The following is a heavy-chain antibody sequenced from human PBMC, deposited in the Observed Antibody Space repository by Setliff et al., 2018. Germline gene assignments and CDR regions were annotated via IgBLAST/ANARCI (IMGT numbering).Heavy chain of an antibody. CDR3: ARGGPETRYSWYREYYFDY. Sequence: GGSLRLSCAASGFTFSSYAMSWVRQAPGKGLEWVSAISGSGGSTYYADSVKGRFIISRDNSKNTLYLQMNSLRAEDTAVYYCARGGPETRYSWYREYYFDYWGQGTLVTSP. D-gene: IGHD6-13*01. CDR2: ISGSGGST. J-gene: IGHJ4*02. CDR1: GFTFSSYA. V-gene: IGHV3-23*01.